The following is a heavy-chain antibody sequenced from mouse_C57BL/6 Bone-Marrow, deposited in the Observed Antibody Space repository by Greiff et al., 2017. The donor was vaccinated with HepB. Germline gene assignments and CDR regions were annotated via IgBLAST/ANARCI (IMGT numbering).Heavy chain of an antibody. J-gene: IGHJ4*01. CDR1: GYTFTSYG. CDR2: IYPRSGNT. Sequence: VQGVESGAELARPGASVKLSCKASGYTFTSYGISWVKQRTGQGLEWIGEIYPRSGNTYYNEKFKGKATLTADKSSSTAYMELRSLTSEDSAVYFCARSVLRNYYAMDYWGQGTSVTVSS. CDR3: ARSVLRNYYAMDY. V-gene: IGHV1-81*01. D-gene: IGHD1-1*01.